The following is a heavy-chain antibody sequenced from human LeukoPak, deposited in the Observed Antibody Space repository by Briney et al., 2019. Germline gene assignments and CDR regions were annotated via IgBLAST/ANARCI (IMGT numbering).Heavy chain of an antibody. J-gene: IGHJ6*02. D-gene: IGHD2-15*01. V-gene: IGHV3-21*01. CDR1: GFTFSSYS. CDR2: ISSSSSYI. CDR3: ARAVVVVAATAYYYYGMDV. Sequence: GGSLRLSCAASGFTFSSYSMNWVRQAPGKGLEWVSSISSSSSYIYYADSVKGRFTISRDNAKNSLYLQMNSLRAEDTAVYYCARAVVVVAATAYYYYGMDVWGQGTTATVSS.